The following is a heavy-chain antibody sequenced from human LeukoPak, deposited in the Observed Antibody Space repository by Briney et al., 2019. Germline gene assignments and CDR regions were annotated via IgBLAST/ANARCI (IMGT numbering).Heavy chain of an antibody. V-gene: IGHV4-59*01. CDR1: NDSFSNYY. CDR3: ARASMRRRDGYNRHYEIDY. J-gene: IGHJ4*02. CDR2: VYYSDKT. Sequence: SETLSLTCTVSNDSFSNYYWTWLRQSPGKALEWIGYVYYSDKTHYNPSLKSRVFISVDTSQNQFSLRLSSVTAAGTAVYYCARASMRRRDGYNRHYEIDYWGQGTLVTVS. D-gene: IGHD5-24*01.